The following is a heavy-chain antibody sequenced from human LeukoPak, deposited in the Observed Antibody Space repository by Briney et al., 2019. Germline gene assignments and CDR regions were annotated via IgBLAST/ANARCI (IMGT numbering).Heavy chain of an antibody. J-gene: IGHJ6*03. D-gene: IGHD5-18*01. CDR3: ARGTGLEYSYGYYSYYYMDV. CDR2: INPNSGGT. CDR1: GYTFTGYY. Sequence: SVKVSCKASGYTFTGYYMHWVRQAPGQGLEWMGWINPNSGGTNYAQKFQARVTMTRDTSISTAYMELSRLRSDDTAVYYCARGTGLEYSYGYYSYYYMDVWGKGTTVTVSS. V-gene: IGHV1-2*02.